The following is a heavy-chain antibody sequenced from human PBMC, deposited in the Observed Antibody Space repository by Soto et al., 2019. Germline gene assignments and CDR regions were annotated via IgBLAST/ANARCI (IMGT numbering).Heavy chain of an antibody. V-gene: IGHV3-30*03. CDR3: SDPYNGMDV. CDR2: ISDDGRNK. CDR1: GFTFSSHG. D-gene: IGHD2-2*02. J-gene: IGHJ6*02. Sequence: QVQLVESGGGVVQPGRSLRLSCAASGFTFSSHGMHWVRQAPGKGLEWVAVISDDGRNKYYADSVKGRFTLSRDNSKNTLFLQMDSLRGEDTAVYYCSDPYNGMDVLGQGTKVTVSS.